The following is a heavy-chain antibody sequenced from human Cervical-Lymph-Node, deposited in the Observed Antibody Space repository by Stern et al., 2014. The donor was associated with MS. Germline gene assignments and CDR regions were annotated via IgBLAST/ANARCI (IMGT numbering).Heavy chain of an antibody. CDR3: ARERHSMDV. V-gene: IGHV1-2*02. J-gene: IGHJ6*02. CDR1: GYSFTAYY. Sequence: VQLVESGAEVKKPGASVKVSCKASGYSFTAYYMHWVRQAPGQGLECMGWIDPNSGGTKSAQNFQGRVTMTRDTSISTFYMELSGLTSDDTAVFYCARERHSMDVWGQGTTVTVSS. CDR2: IDPNSGGT.